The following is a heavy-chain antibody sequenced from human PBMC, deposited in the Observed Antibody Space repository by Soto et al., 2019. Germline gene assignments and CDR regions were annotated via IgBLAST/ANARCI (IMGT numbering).Heavy chain of an antibody. D-gene: IGHD3-10*01. CDR2: ISWDGGST. CDR3: AKDRSRSGYYYYGMDV. V-gene: IGHV3-43*01. CDR1: GFTFDDYT. J-gene: IGHJ6*02. Sequence: EVQLVESGGVVVQPGGSLTLSCAASGFTFDDYTMHWVRQAPGKGLEWVSLISWDGGSTYYADSVKGRFTISRDNSKNSLYLQMNSLRTEDTALYYCAKDRSRSGYYYYGMDVWGQGTTVTVSS.